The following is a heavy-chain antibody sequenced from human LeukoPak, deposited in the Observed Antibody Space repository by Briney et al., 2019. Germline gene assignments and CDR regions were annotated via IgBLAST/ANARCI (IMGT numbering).Heavy chain of an antibody. J-gene: IGHJ4*02. CDR2: INPNSGER. CDR3: ARDRDYSNTERGFDY. D-gene: IGHD4-11*01. CDR1: VYTFTDYY. Sequence: EASVKVSCKTSVYTFTDYYIHWVRQAPGQGLEWMGWINPNSGERNSAQKFQGRVTMTGDSSISTAYMELSRVTSDDTAVYYCARDRDYSNTERGFDYWGQGTLFPVSS. V-gene: IGHV1-2*02.